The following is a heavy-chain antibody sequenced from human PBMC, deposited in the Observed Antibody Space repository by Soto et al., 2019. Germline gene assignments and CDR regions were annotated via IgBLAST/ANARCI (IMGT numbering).Heavy chain of an antibody. CDR3: TRYLDF. CDR2: INQDGSEK. Sequence: RLSCAASGFTFSTSWMDWVRQTPGKGLEWVANINQDGSEKNYVDSVKGRFTISRDNAKNSLFLQMSSLTAEESGLYYCTRYLDFWGQGTRVTVS. V-gene: IGHV3-7*01. CDR1: GFTFSTSW. J-gene: IGHJ4*02.